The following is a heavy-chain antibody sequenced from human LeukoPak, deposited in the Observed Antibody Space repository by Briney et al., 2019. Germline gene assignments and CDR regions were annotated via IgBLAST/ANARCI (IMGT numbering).Heavy chain of an antibody. J-gene: IGHJ4*02. CDR2: IYYSGST. CDR1: GGSISSSSYY. CDR3: ARHRELTARPVFDY. V-gene: IGHV4-39*01. D-gene: IGHD6-6*01. Sequence: SETLSLTCTVSGGSISSSSYYWGWIRQPPGKGLEWIGSIYYSGSTYYNPSLKSRVTISVDTSKNQFSLKLSSVTAADTAVYYCARHRELTARPVFDYWGQGTLVTVSS.